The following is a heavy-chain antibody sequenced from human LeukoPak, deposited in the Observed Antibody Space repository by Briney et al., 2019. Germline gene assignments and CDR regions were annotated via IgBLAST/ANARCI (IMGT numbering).Heavy chain of an antibody. Sequence: SVKVSCKASGFTFTSSAMQWVRQARGQRLEWIGWIVVGSGNTNYAQKFQERVTITRDMSTSTAYMELSSLRSEDTAVYYCARVGYDYNWYDAFDIWGQGTMVTVSS. CDR2: IVVGSGNT. D-gene: IGHD1-1*01. CDR3: ARVGYDYNWYDAFDI. J-gene: IGHJ3*02. CDR1: GFTFTSSA. V-gene: IGHV1-58*02.